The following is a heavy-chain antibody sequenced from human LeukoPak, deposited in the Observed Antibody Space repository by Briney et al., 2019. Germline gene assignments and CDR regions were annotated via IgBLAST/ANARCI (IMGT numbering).Heavy chain of an antibody. V-gene: IGHV3-11*06. CDR3: AKSPFTIPYGLDV. Sequence: PGDSLRLSCVASGFTFSDYYMTWIRQAPGQGLEWLSYISGGSGFTKYADSVKGRFTISRDNAKNSLYLQMNSLRAEDTAVYYCAKSPFTIPYGLDVWGQGTTVTVSS. CDR2: ISGGSGFT. D-gene: IGHD3-3*01. CDR1: GFTFSDYY. J-gene: IGHJ6*02.